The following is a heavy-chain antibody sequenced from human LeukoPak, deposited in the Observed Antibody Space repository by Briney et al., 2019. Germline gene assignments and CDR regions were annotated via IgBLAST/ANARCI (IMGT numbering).Heavy chain of an antibody. V-gene: IGHV4-34*01. CDR1: GGSFSGYY. D-gene: IGHD1-20*01. CDR2: INHSGST. CDR3: ARGARITETKTRRPWYFDL. Sequence: PSETLSLTCAVYGGSFSGYYWSWIRQPPGKGLEWIGEINHSGSTNYNPSLKSRVTISVDTSKNQFSLKLSSVTAADTAVYYCARGARITETKTRRPWYFDLWGRGTLVTVSS. J-gene: IGHJ2*01.